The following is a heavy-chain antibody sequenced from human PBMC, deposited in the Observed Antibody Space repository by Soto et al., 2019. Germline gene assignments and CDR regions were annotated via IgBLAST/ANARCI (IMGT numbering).Heavy chain of an antibody. CDR2: IHSGGQT. D-gene: IGHD1-1*01. Sequence: EEYLVETGGGLIQPGGSLRLSCAASGFIVSSTYMSWVRQAPGKGLQWVSVIHSGGQTNFADSVKGRFTIYRDNSKNTVYIQMNSLRAEDTAIYYCARERPFYKGNAFDIWGPGTRVTVSS. CDR3: ARERPFYKGNAFDI. J-gene: IGHJ3*02. V-gene: IGHV3-53*02. CDR1: GFIVSSTY.